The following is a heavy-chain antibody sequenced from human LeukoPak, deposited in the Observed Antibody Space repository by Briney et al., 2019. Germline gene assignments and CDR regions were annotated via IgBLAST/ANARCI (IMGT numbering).Heavy chain of an antibody. V-gene: IGHV3-23*01. CDR1: GFTFRTSA. CDR3: AKKTPGIHPFDS. CDR2: VGTDSDT. D-gene: IGHD6-13*01. J-gene: IGHJ4*02. Sequence: QSGGSLRLSFAASGFTFRTSAFSWVRQSPGRGLEWVSTVGTDSDTYYADSVKGRFTISRDNSKNTVYLQMTGLRADDTAVYYCAKKTPGIHPFDSWGQGTLVTVSP.